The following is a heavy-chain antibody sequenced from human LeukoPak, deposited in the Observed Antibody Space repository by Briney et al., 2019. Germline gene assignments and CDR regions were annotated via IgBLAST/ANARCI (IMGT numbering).Heavy chain of an antibody. CDR2: IFYSGST. Sequence: SETLSLTCTVSGGSISSSRYYWGWIRQPPGKGLEWIGSIFYSGSTYYNPSLKSRVTISVGTSKNQFSLKLSSVTVADTAVYYCARHLGQQLVPGWFDPWGQGTLVTVSS. J-gene: IGHJ5*02. CDR1: GGSISSSRYY. D-gene: IGHD6-6*01. V-gene: IGHV4-39*01. CDR3: ARHLGQQLVPGWFDP.